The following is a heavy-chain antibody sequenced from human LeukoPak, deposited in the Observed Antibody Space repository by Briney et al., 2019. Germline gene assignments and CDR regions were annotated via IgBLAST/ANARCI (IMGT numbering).Heavy chain of an antibody. CDR3: ARDGPKYCSNGVCYAPVDP. V-gene: IGHV3-21*01. J-gene: IGHJ5*02. CDR2: ISSGGSYI. CDR1: GFTFSDYS. D-gene: IGHD2-8*01. Sequence: GGSLRLSCAASGFTFSDYSMNRVRQAPGTGLEWVSSISSGGSYIYYADSVKGRFTISRDNAKNSLYLQMNSLRAEDTAVYYCARDGPKYCSNGVCYAPVDPWGQGTLVTVSS.